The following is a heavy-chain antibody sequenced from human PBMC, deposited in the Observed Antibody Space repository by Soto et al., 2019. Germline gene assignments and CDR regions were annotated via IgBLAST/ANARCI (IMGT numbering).Heavy chain of an antibody. CDR2: ISPIFGTA. CDR3: ARAGYDCSGYPQTFDY. V-gene: IGHV1-69*01. CDR1: GGSFSSYA. Sequence: QVQLVQSGAEVKKPGSSVKVSCKASGGSFSSYAISWVRQAPGQGLEGMGGISPIFGTANYAQKCQGRVTITADESTGTAYMEVSKLGSEDTAVYYCARAGYDCSGYPQTFDYWGQGTLVTVSS. J-gene: IGHJ4*02. D-gene: IGHD3-22*01.